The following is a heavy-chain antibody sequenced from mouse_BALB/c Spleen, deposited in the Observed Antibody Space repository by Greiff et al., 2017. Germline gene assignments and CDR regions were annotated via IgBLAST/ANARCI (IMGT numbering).Heavy chain of an antibody. CDR1: GYTFTDYA. Sequence: QVQLKQSGAELVRPGVSVKISCKGSGYTFTDYAMHWVKQSHAKSLEWIGVISTYYGDASYNQKFKGKATMTVDKSSSTAYMELARLTSEDSAIYYCARNPHYYGPYYYAMDYWGQGTSVTVSS. CDR2: ISTYYGDA. D-gene: IGHD1-2*01. J-gene: IGHJ4*01. V-gene: IGHV1S137*01. CDR3: ARNPHYYGPYYYAMDY.